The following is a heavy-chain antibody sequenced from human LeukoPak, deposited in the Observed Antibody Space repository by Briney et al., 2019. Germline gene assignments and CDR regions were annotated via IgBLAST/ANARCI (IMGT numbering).Heavy chain of an antibody. CDR3: ARDWASGPGTFDY. V-gene: IGHV3-53*01. Sequence: PGGSLRLSCAASGFSVSSSYMSWVRQAPGKGLEWVSVTYSGGSTYYADSVKGRFTISRDNSKNTLYLQMNSLRAEDTAVYYCARDWASGPGTFDYWGQGTLVTVSS. CDR2: TYSGGST. J-gene: IGHJ4*02. D-gene: IGHD3-10*01. CDR1: GFSVSSSY.